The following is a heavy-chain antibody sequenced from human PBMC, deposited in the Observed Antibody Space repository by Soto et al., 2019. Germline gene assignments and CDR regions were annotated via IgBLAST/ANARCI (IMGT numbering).Heavy chain of an antibody. J-gene: IGHJ5*02. CDR3: ARRGTSRRGATILFEL. V-gene: IGHV4-30-2*01. CDR1: GGSIRSGGYS. CDR2: IYHSGST. D-gene: IGHD3-10*01. Sequence: QLQLQESGSGLVKPSQTLSLTCDVSGGSIRSGGYSWSWIRQPPGKGLEWIGSIYHSGSTYYNPSVQSRLRKPTVSTKDPCSPNLDSGNSADTAVYCCARRGTSRRGATILFELWGQGTLVSVSS.